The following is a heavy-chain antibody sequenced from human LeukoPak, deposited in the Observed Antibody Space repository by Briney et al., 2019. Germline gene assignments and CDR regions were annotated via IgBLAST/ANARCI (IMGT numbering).Heavy chain of an antibody. J-gene: IGHJ4*02. CDR3: ARDASSYDILTGYYTGLNDY. V-gene: IGHV3-21*01. D-gene: IGHD3-9*01. CDR1: GFTFNNYA. Sequence: GGSLRLSCATSGFTFNNYAMTWVRQAPGKGLEWVSSISSSSSYIYYADSVKGRFTISRDNAKNSLYLQMNSLRAEDTAVYYCARDASSYDILTGYYTGLNDYWGQGTLVTVSS. CDR2: ISSSSSYI.